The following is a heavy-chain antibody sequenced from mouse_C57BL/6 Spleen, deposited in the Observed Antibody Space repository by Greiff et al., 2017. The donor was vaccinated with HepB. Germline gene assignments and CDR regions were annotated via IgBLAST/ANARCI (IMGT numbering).Heavy chain of an antibody. J-gene: IGHJ2*01. D-gene: IGHD1-1*01. CDR2: INPGSGGT. CDR1: GYAFTTYL. Sequence: QVQLQQSGAELVRPGTSVKVSCKASGYAFTTYLIEWVKQRPGQGLEWIGVINPGSGGTNYNEKFKGKATLTADKSSSTAYMQLSSLTSEDSAVYFCARGSRNSFDYWGQGTTLTVSS. V-gene: IGHV1-54*01. CDR3: ARGSRNSFDY.